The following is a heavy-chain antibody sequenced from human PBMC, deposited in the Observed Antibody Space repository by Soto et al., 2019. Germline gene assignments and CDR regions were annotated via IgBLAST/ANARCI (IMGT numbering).Heavy chain of an antibody. V-gene: IGHV3-23*01. CDR1: GFTFSSYA. D-gene: IGHD3-22*01. CDR2: ISGSGGST. J-gene: IGHJ4*02. Sequence: GGSLRLSCAASGFTFSSYAMSWVRQAPGKGLEWVSAISGSGGSTYYADSVKGRFTISRDNSKNTLYPQMNSLRAEDTAVYYCAKGSPYYYDNSGYPFDYWGQGTLVTVSS. CDR3: AKGSPYYYDNSGYPFDY.